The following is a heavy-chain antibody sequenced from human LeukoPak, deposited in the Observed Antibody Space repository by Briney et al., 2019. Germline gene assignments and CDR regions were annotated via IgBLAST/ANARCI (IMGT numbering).Heavy chain of an antibody. Sequence: ASVKVSCKASGYTFTGYYMHWVRQAPGQGLEWVGWVNPNNGDTKFAQRFQGRVTMTRDTSISTAYMELSSLRSDDTAVYYCARVRGGDCYSVFDPWGQGTLVTVSS. CDR3: ARVRGGDCYSVFDP. V-gene: IGHV1-2*02. J-gene: IGHJ5*02. CDR1: GYTFTGYY. CDR2: VNPNNGDT. D-gene: IGHD2-21*02.